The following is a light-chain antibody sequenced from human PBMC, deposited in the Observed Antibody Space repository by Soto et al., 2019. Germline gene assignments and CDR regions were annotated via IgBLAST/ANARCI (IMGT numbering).Light chain of an antibody. CDR1: DTNIGFYNF. J-gene: IGLJ1*01. CDR3: CSYAGTYTYV. V-gene: IGLV2-11*01. Sequence: QSVLTQPRSVSGSPGQSVTTSCTGTDTNIGFYNFVSWYQQHPDKAPHLVIYDVNKRPSGVPDRFSGSKSGKTASLTISGLQADDEADYFCCSYAGTYTYVFGTGTKSPS. CDR2: DVN.